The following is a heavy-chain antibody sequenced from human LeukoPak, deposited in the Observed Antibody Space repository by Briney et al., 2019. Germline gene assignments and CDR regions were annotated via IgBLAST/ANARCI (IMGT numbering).Heavy chain of an antibody. D-gene: IGHD4-17*01. V-gene: IGHV4-59*08. J-gene: IGHJ3*02. CDR2: ISYTGSP. Sequence: SETLSLTCSVSGSSITSHYWSWIRQSPGKGLEWISYISYTGSPRYNPSFQSRVTISLDTSKTHFSLKLTSVTAADTAVYYCARLLNNDNAGDPDTFDMWGPGTMVTVSS. CDR3: ARLLNNDNAGDPDTFDM. CDR1: GSSITSHY.